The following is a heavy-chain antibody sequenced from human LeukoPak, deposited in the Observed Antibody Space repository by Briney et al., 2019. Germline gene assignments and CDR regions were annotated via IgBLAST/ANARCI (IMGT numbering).Heavy chain of an antibody. J-gene: IGHJ4*02. Sequence: ASVKVSCKASGYTFTGYYMHWVRQAPEQGLEWMGWINPNSGGTNYAQKFQGRATMTRDTSISTAYMELSRLRSDDTAVYCCARDVRWELLGSDFDYWGQGTLVTVSS. CDR1: GYTFTGYY. CDR2: INPNSGGT. CDR3: ARDVRWELLGSDFDY. D-gene: IGHD1-26*01. V-gene: IGHV1-2*02.